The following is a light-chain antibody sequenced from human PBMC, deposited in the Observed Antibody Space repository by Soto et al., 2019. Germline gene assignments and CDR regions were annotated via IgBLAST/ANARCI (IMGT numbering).Light chain of an antibody. CDR3: SSQTSSDTHV. Sequence: QSALTQPASVSGSPGQSIIISCTGTSSDVGRYNYVSWYQQHPDKAPKLMIYEVSHRPSGVSNRFSGSKSGNTASLTISGLQAEDEANYYCSSQTSSDTHVFGTGTKLTVL. CDR2: EVS. CDR1: SSDVGRYNY. V-gene: IGLV2-14*01. J-gene: IGLJ1*01.